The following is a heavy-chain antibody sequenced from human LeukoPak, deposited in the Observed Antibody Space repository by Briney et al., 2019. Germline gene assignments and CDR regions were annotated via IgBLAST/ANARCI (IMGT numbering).Heavy chain of an antibody. CDR2: ISGSGGST. CDR1: GFTFSSYA. D-gene: IGHD4-23*01. J-gene: IGHJ4*02. Sequence: GGSLRLSCAASGFTFSSYAMSWVRQAPGKGLGWVSAISGSGGSTYYADSVKGRFTISRDNSKNTLYLQMNSLRAEDTAVYYCAKDPGDYGGSLSDYWGQGTLVTVSS. CDR3: AKDPGDYGGSLSDY. V-gene: IGHV3-23*01.